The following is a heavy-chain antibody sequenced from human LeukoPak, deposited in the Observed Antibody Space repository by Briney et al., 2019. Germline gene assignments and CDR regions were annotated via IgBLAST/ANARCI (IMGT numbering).Heavy chain of an antibody. CDR2: IIPILGIA. V-gene: IGHV1-69*04. Sequence: SVKVSCKASGGTFSSYAISWVRQAPGQGLEWMGRIIPILGIANYAQKFQGRVTITADKSTSTAYMELSSLRSEDTAVYYCARDSLFAALGYWGQGALVTVSS. D-gene: IGHD6-6*01. CDR1: GGTFSSYA. J-gene: IGHJ4*02. CDR3: ARDSLFAALGY.